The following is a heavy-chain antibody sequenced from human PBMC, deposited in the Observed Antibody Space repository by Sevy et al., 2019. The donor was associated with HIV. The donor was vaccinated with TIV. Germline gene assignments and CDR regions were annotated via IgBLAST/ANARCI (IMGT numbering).Heavy chain of an antibody. CDR2: IYYSGST. J-gene: IGHJ4*02. Sequence: SETLSLTCTVSGGSISSGDYYWSWIRQPPGKGLEWIGYIYYSGSTYYHPSLKSRVTISVDTSKNQFSLKLSSVTAADTAVYYCARVMRYITMVRGVTYYFDYWGQGTLVTVSS. D-gene: IGHD3-10*01. CDR3: ARVMRYITMVRGVTYYFDY. CDR1: GGSISSGDYY. V-gene: IGHV4-30-4*01.